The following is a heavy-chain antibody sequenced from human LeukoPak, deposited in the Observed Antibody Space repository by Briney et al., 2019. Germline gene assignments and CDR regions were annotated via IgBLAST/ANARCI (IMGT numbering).Heavy chain of an antibody. D-gene: IGHD2-21*02. CDR3: ANREVVTATIWYFDL. CDR2: ISGSGGST. CDR1: GFTFSSYA. J-gene: IGHJ2*01. V-gene: IGHV3-23*01. Sequence: GGSLRLSCAASGFTFSSYAMSWVRQAPGKGLEWVSAISGSGGSTYYADSVKGRFTISRDNSKNTLYLQMNSLRAEDTAVYYCANREVVTATIWYFDLWGRGTLVTVSS.